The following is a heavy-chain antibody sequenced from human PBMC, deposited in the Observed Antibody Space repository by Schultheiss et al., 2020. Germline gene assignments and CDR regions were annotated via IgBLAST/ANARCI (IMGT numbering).Heavy chain of an antibody. CDR3: ARVKGGAAAGNYYYYGMDV. V-gene: IGHV4-34*01. Sequence: SETLSLTCAVYGGSFSGYYWSWIRQPPGKGLEWIGEINHSGSTNYNPSLKSRVTISVDTSKNQFSLKLSSVTAADTAVYYCARVKGGAAAGNYYYYGMDVWGQGTTVTVSS. CDR1: GGSFSGYY. J-gene: IGHJ6*02. D-gene: IGHD6-13*01. CDR2: INHSGST.